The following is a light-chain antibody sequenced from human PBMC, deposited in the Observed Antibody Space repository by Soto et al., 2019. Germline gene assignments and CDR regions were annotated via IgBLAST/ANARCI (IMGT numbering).Light chain of an antibody. V-gene: IGKV1-5*03. CDR1: QSISSW. Sequence: DIQMTQSPSTLSASVGDRVTITCRASQSISSWLAWYQQKPGKAPNLLIYKASTLESGVPSRFSGSGSGTEFTLTVSSLQPDYFANYYGQPYDSYPLTFGGGTKVEIK. CDR3: QPYDSYPLT. J-gene: IGKJ4*01. CDR2: KAS.